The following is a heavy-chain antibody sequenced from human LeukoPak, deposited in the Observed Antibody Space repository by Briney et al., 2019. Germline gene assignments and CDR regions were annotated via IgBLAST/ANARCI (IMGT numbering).Heavy chain of an antibody. CDR2: ISSSSSYI. CDR1: GFTFSSYS. D-gene: IGHD6-19*01. J-gene: IGHJ3*02. CDR3: ARDLSSSGWDDAFDI. Sequence: PGRSLRLPCAASGFTFSSYSMNWVRQAPGKGLEWVSSISSSSSYIYYADSVKGRFTISRDNAKNSLYLQMNSLRAEDTAVYYCARDLSSSGWDDAFDIWGQGTMVTVSS. V-gene: IGHV3-21*01.